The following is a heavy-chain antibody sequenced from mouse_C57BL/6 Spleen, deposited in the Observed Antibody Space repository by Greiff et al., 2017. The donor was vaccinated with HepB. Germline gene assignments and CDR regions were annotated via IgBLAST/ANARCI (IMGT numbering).Heavy chain of an antibody. V-gene: IGHV2-9-1*01. CDR2: IWTGGGT. CDR1: GFSFTSYA. J-gene: IGHJ4*01. CDR3: ARMGITTVAVPYYAMDY. D-gene: IGHD1-1*01. Sequence: QVQLKESGPGLVAPSQSLSITCTVSGFSFTSYAISWVRQPPGKGLEWLGVIWTGGGTNYNSALKSRLSISKDNSKSQVFLKMNSLQTDDTTRYYCARMGITTVAVPYYAMDYWGQGTSVTVSS.